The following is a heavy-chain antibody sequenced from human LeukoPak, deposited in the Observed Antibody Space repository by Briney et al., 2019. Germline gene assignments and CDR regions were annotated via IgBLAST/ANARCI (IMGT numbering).Heavy chain of an antibody. J-gene: IGHJ6*02. V-gene: IGHV5-51*01. CDR1: GYSFSTYW. CDR3: ARGKLERAYYYGMDV. Sequence: GESLKISCKGSGYSFSTYWIAWVRHMPGRGLEWMGIIYPGDSDTRYSPSFQGQVTISADKSISTAYLQWSSLKASDTAMYYCARGKLERAYYYGMDVWGQGTTVTVSS. CDR2: IYPGDSDT. D-gene: IGHD1-1*01.